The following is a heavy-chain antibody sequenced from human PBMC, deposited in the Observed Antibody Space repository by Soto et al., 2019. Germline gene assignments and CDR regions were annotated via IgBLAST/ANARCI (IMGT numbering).Heavy chain of an antibody. CDR3: AREAESVVGASYYYFYGMDV. CDR2: ISSAGSNR. D-gene: IGHD1-26*01. CDR1: GFTFSNYA. Sequence: QVQLVESGGGVVQPGRSLRLSCAASGFTFSNYAIHWVRQAPGKGLEWLALISSAGSNRYYADSVMGRFAISRDNSKSTSYLQMNSLRTEDTAVYFCAREAESVVGASYYYFYGMDVWGQGTTVTVSS. J-gene: IGHJ6*02. V-gene: IGHV3-30*09.